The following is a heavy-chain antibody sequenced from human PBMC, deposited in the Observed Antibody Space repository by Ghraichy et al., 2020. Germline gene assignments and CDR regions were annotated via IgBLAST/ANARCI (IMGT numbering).Heavy chain of an antibody. J-gene: IGHJ4*02. CDR3: ASNERWLQFGDY. Sequence: SETLSLTCAVYGGSFSGYYWSWIRQPPGKGLEWIGEINHSGSTNYNPSLKSRVTISVDKSKNQFSLKLSSVTAADTAVYYCASNERWLQFGDYWGQGTLVTVSS. CDR2: INHSGST. D-gene: IGHD5-24*01. V-gene: IGHV4-34*01. CDR1: GGSFSGYY.